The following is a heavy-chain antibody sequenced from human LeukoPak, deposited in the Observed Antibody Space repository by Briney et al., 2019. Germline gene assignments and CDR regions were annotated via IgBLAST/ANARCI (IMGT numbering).Heavy chain of an antibody. CDR2: TYSGGST. CDR3: ARGESDYYGMDV. CDR1: GFTVSSNY. Sequence: GGSLRLSCAASGFTVSSNYMSWVRQAPGKGLEWVSVTYSGGSTYYADSVKGRFTISRDNSKNTLYLQMNSLRAEDTAVYYCARGESDYYGMDVWGKGTTVTVSS. V-gene: IGHV3-53*01. J-gene: IGHJ6*04.